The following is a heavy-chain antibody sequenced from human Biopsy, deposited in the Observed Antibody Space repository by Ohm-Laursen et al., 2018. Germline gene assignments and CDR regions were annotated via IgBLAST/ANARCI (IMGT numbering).Heavy chain of an antibody. V-gene: IGHV4-59*08. CDR2: ISDSGST. D-gene: IGHD2-15*01. CDR1: GGSFSGYY. Sequence: PSDTLSLTCTVYGGSFSGYYWSWIRQPPGKGPEWIGDISDSGSTNYKPSLKSRVIISVDTSKNQFSLNLSSVTAADTAVYYCARRGSGGRSFDHWGQGTLVTVSS. J-gene: IGHJ4*02. CDR3: ARRGSGGRSFDH.